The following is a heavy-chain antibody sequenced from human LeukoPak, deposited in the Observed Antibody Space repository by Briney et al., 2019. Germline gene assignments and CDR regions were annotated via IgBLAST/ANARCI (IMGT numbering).Heavy chain of an antibody. J-gene: IGHJ4*02. V-gene: IGHV3-23*01. Sequence: GGSLRLSCAASGFTFSSYAMGWVRQAPGKGLEWVSAITASGGNTYYADSVKGRSTISRDNSKNTLYLQVNSLRAEDTAVYYCAKGNGYSYSRYYSDYWGQGTLVTVSS. CDR1: GFTFSSYA. CDR3: AKGNGYSYSRYYSDY. D-gene: IGHD5-18*01. CDR2: ITASGGNT.